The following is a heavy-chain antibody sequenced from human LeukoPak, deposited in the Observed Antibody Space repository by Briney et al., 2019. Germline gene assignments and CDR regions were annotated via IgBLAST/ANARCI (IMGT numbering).Heavy chain of an antibody. D-gene: IGHD3-22*01. Sequence: SETLSLTCSVSGGSISSHYWSWIRQPPGKGLEWIGSIYYSGSTYYNPSLKSRVTISVDTSKNQFSLKLSSVTAADTAVYYCARDTSGSRRKFDPWGQGTLVTVSS. V-gene: IGHV4-59*11. CDR3: ARDTSGSRRKFDP. CDR1: GGSISSHY. J-gene: IGHJ5*02. CDR2: IYYSGST.